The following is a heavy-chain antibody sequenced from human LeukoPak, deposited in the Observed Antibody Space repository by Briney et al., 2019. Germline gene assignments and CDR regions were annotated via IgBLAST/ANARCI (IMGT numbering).Heavy chain of an antibody. J-gene: IGHJ4*02. CDR3: ARLGYDSSGYYPPPLSYYFDY. Sequence: SETLSLTCTVSGGSISSSIYYWGWIRQPPGKGLEWIGSIYYSGSTYYNPSLKSRVTVSVDTSKNQFSLKLSSVTAADTAVYYCARLGYDSSGYYPPPLSYYFDYWGQGTLVTVSS. CDR1: GGSISSSIYY. D-gene: IGHD3-22*01. V-gene: IGHV4-39*01. CDR2: IYYSGST.